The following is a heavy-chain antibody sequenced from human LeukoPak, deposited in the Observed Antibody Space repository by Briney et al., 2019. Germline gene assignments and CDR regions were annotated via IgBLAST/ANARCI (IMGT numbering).Heavy chain of an antibody. CDR2: IKQDGSEK. J-gene: IGHJ6*03. CDR3: AKTGAGYYYMDV. V-gene: IGHV3-7*03. D-gene: IGHD7-27*01. Sequence: PGGSLRLSCAASGFTFSSYWMSWVRQAPGKGLEWVAYIKQDGSEKYYVDSVKGRFTISRDNAKNSLYLQMNSLRAEDTAVYYCAKTGAGYYYMDVWGKGTTVTVSS. CDR1: GFTFSSYW.